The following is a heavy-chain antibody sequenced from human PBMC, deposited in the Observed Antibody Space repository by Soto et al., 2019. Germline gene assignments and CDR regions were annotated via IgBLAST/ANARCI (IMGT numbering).Heavy chain of an antibody. CDR1: GFTLSSYW. Sequence: GGSLRLSCAASGFTLSSYWMHWVRQAPGKGLVWVSRINSGGSSTSYADSVKGRFTISRDNAKNTLYLQMNSLRAEDTAVYYCARSPYSVSYLAYFDYWGQGTLVTVSS. CDR2: INSGGSST. D-gene: IGHD1-26*01. J-gene: IGHJ4*02. V-gene: IGHV3-74*01. CDR3: ARSPYSVSYLAYFDY.